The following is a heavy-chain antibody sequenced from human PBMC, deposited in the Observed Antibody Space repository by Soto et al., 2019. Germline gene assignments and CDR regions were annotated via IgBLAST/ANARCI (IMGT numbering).Heavy chain of an antibody. D-gene: IGHD3-3*01. J-gene: IGHJ5*02. V-gene: IGHV1-3*01. CDR2: INAGNGNT. CDR3: ARSRQGWSSWSGYHTTPPFDP. Sequence: ASVKVSCKASGYTFTSYAMHWVRQAPGQRLEWIGWINAGNGNTKYSQKFQGRVTITRDTSASTAYMELSSLRSEDTAVYYCARSRQGWSSWSGYHTTPPFDPWRKRSLVTVSS. CDR1: GYTFTSYA.